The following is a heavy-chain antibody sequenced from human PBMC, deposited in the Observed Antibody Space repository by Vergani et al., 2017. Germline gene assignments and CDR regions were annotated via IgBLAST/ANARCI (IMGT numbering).Heavy chain of an antibody. CDR3: ARDLVFGVIGWFDP. CDR2: IKQDGSEK. Sequence: EVQLVESGGGLVQPGGSLRLSCAASGFTFSSYWMSWVRQAPGKGLDWVANIKQDGSEKYYVDSVKGRFTVSSDNAKNSLYLQMNSLIAEDTAVYYCARDLVFGVIGWFDPWGQGTLVTVSS. V-gene: IGHV3-7*01. J-gene: IGHJ5*02. CDR1: GFTFSSYW. D-gene: IGHD3-3*01.